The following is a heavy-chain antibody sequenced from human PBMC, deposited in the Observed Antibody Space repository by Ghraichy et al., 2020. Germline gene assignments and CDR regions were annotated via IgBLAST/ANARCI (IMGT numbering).Heavy chain of an antibody. V-gene: IGHV5-51*01. D-gene: IGHD5-24*01. J-gene: IGHJ6*02. Sequence: GESLNISCKGSGYRFTNYWIGWVRQMPGKGLEWMGIIFPGDSETRYSPSFQGQVSISADKSISTAYLQWSSLKASDTAMYYCAREIYGLDVWGQGTTVTVSS. CDR1: GYRFTNYW. CDR2: IFPGDSET. CDR3: AREIYGLDV.